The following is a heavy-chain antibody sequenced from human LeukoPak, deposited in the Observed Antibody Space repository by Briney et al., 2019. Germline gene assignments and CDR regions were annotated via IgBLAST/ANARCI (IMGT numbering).Heavy chain of an antibody. CDR1: GYTFTSFG. V-gene: IGHV1-18*01. Sequence: ASMKVSCKTSGYTFTSFGITWVRQAPGQGPEWMGWIKVGEGNTHFAQKFQDRVSMTRDISSNTAFLELRNLRSDDTAVYFCSRSSDTTRWYYFDHWGQGTLVTVSS. CDR3: SRSSDTTRWYYFDH. D-gene: IGHD2/OR15-2a*01. CDR2: IKVGEGNT. J-gene: IGHJ4*02.